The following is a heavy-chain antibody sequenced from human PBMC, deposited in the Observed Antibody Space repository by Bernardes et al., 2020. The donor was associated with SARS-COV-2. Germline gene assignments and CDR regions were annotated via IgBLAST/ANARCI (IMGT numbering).Heavy chain of an antibody. D-gene: IGHD2-8*01. CDR3: AKSPGGTNYYYYMDV. CDR1: GFTFRSYA. Sequence: SLRLSFAASGFTFRSYAMNWVRQGPGKGLEWVSALSGSGSNTYYTDSVKGRFTISRDNSKNTLYLQMNSLRVEDTAVYYCAKSPGGTNYYYYMDVWGKGTTVTVSS. CDR2: LSGSGSNT. V-gene: IGHV3-23*01. J-gene: IGHJ6*03.